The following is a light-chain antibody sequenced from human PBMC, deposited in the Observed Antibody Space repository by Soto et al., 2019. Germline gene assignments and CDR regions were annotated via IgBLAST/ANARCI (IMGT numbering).Light chain of an antibody. Sequence: ESVLTQSPGTLSLSPGERATLSCRASQSLSNNIYLAWYQQKPGQAPRLLIYDASNRATGIPARFSGSGSGTDFTLTIRSLDPEDFAVYYCQQRSYWPPTFGGGTKVDVK. CDR1: QSLSNNIY. J-gene: IGKJ4*01. CDR3: QQRSYWPPT. CDR2: DAS. V-gene: IGKV3-11*01.